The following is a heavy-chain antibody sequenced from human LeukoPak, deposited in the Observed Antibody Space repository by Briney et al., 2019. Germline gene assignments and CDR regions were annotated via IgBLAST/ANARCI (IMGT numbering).Heavy chain of an antibody. CDR1: GFTFSRYA. Sequence: GGSLRLSRAASGFTFSRYAMHWVRQAPGKGLEYVSSISSEGSTTYHADSVEGRFTVSRDNSKNTVDLQMDSLRLEDMAVYYCARGPLVVNTIAWYFEFWGRGTLVTVSS. CDR3: ARGPLVVNTIAWYFEF. CDR2: ISSEGSTT. V-gene: IGHV3-64*02. D-gene: IGHD2-8*02. J-gene: IGHJ2*01.